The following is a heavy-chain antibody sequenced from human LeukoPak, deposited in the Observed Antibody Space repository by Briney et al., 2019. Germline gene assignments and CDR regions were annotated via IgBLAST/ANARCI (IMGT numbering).Heavy chain of an antibody. CDR2: ISALNGNT. Sequence: ASVKVSCKASGYIFTSYGFAWVRQAPGQGLEWMGWISALNGNTNYAQKFQGRVTMTTDTSTSTAYMELSSLRSEDTAVYCCARGPGYYDSSGYSGEFDYWGQGTLVTVSS. CDR3: ARGPGYYDSSGYSGEFDY. D-gene: IGHD3-22*01. J-gene: IGHJ4*02. V-gene: IGHV1-18*01. CDR1: GYIFTSYG.